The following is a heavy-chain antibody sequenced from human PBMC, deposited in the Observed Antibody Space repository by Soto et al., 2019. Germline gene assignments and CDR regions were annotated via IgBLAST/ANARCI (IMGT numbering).Heavy chain of an antibody. CDR1: GFTFSTYW. V-gene: IGHV3-74*01. Sequence: EVQLVESGGGLVQPGGSLRLACAASGFTFSTYWMHWVRQAPGKGLVWVSRISDDGGSTTYADSVKGRFTISRDNAKNMLYLQMNSLRAEDTAVYYCVREGANDFWGQGTLVTVSS. CDR3: VREGANDF. J-gene: IGHJ4*02. CDR2: ISDDGGST.